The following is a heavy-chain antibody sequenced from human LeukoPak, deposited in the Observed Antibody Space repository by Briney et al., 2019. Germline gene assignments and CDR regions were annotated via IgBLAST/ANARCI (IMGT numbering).Heavy chain of an antibody. CDR1: GYTFTGYA. CDR2: INAGNGNT. V-gene: IGHV1-3*01. D-gene: IGHD2-2*02. J-gene: IGHJ5*02. CDR3: ARGFRLSAIEDWFDP. Sequence: ASVKVSCKASGYTFTGYAMHWVRQAPGQRLEWMGWINAGNGNTKYSQKFQGRVTITRDTSASTAYMELSGLRSDDTAVYYCARGFRLSAIEDWFDPWGQGTLVTVSS.